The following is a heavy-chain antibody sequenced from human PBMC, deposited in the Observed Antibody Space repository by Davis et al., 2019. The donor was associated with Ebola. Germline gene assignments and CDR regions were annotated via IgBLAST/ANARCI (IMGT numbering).Heavy chain of an antibody. CDR2: IYSSGST. Sequence: PSETLSLTCTVSGSISSYYWSWIRQPPGKGLEWIGYIYSSGSTTYNPSLKSRVTISVDTSKNQFFLKLSSVTAADTAVYFCARQAGYCTSATCYTYFDYWGQGTLVTVSS. CDR3: ARQAGYCTSATCYTYFDY. D-gene: IGHD2-2*02. CDR1: GSISSYY. V-gene: IGHV4-59*08. J-gene: IGHJ4*02.